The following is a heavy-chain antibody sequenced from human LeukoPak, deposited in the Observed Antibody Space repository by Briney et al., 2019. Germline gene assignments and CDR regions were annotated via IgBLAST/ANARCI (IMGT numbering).Heavy chain of an antibody. V-gene: IGHV4-59*01. CDR1: GGSINTYY. D-gene: IGHD2-2*01. J-gene: IGHJ6*02. CDR2: IYYSGST. CDR3: ARGPPAKPGTGYYYGMDV. Sequence: SETLSLTCTVSGGSINTYYWSWIRQPPGKGLEWIGYIYYSGSTNYNPSLKSRVTISIDTSKIQFSLKLTSVTAADTAVYYCARGPPAKPGTGYYYGMDVWGQGTTVTVSS.